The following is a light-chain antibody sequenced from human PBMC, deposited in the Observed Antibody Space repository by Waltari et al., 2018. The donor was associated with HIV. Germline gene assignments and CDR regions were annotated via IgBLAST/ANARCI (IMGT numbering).Light chain of an antibody. Sequence: NFMLTQPHSVSESPGKTVTISCTGSSGSIASNYAQWYQQRPGSAPTTVIYEDNPRPSGVPDRFSGSIDSSSNAASLTISGLKTEDEADYYCQSYDSSNFWVFGGGTKLTVL. CDR2: EDN. CDR3: QSYDSSNFWV. J-gene: IGLJ3*02. CDR1: SGSIASNY. V-gene: IGLV6-57*02.